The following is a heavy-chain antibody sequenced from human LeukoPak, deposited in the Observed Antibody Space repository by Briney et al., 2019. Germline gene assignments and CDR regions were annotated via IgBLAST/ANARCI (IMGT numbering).Heavy chain of an antibody. J-gene: IGHJ6*03. CDR3: ARDGPYSYGPNYYYYYMDV. Sequence: PGGSLRLSCAASGFTFSSYSMNWVRQAPGKGLEWVSSISSSSSYIYYADSVKGRFTISRDNAKNSLYLQMNSLRAEDTAVYYCARDGPYSYGPNYYYYYMDVWGKGTTVTISS. V-gene: IGHV3-21*01. CDR2: ISSSSSYI. D-gene: IGHD5-18*01. CDR1: GFTFSSYS.